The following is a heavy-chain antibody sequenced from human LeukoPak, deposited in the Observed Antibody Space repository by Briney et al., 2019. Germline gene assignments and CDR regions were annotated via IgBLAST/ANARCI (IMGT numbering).Heavy chain of an antibody. CDR2: INSDGSST. CDR1: GFTFSGYG. CDR3: ARSGSYGHASL. Sequence: GGTLRLSCAASGFTFSGYGMSWVRQAPGKGLVWVSRINSDGSSTSYADSVKGRFTISRDNAKNTLYLQMNSLRAEDTAVYYCARSGSYGHASLWGQGTLVTVSS. V-gene: IGHV3-74*01. J-gene: IGHJ4*02. D-gene: IGHD1-26*01.